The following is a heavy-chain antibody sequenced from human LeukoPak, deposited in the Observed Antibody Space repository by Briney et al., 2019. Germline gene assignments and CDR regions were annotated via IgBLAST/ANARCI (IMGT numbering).Heavy chain of an antibody. CDR1: GFTFSNYW. J-gene: IGHJ4*02. D-gene: IGHD5-12*01. V-gene: IGHV3-48*01. Sequence: GGSLRLSCATSGFTFSNYWMHWVRQAPGKGLEWVSYITLSSSTIYYADSVKGRFTISRDNAKKSLYLQMNSLRAEDTAVYYCARGNSGYRYWGQGTLVTVSS. CDR2: ITLSSSTI. CDR3: ARGNSGYRY.